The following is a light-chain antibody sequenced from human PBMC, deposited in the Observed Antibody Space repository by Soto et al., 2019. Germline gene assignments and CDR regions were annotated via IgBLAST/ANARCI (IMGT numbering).Light chain of an antibody. CDR3: ASWDDRLSGFV. CDR2: RSD. CDR1: TSNIGHNY. V-gene: IGLV1-47*01. Sequence: QSVLTQPPSASGTPGQRGTISCSGTTSNIGHNYVCWYQQRPGSTPKLRILRSDQRPSGVPDRFSCAKSGTSASLTIGGLRSEDEADYYCASWDDRLSGFVFGTGTKLTVL. J-gene: IGLJ1*01.